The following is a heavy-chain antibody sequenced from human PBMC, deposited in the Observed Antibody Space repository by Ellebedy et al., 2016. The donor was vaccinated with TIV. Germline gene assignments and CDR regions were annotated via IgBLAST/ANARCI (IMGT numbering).Heavy chain of an antibody. Sequence: PGGSLRLSCAASGFTFSLYAMIWVRQAPGKGLEWVSIIRGSGGFTYYADSVKRRFTISRDNSKNTLYLQMNSLSAEDTAIYYCAKDLHYWSAADYWGQGTLVTVSS. J-gene: IGHJ4*02. CDR3: AKDLHYWSAADY. D-gene: IGHD3-3*01. V-gene: IGHV3-23*01. CDR2: IRGSGGFT. CDR1: GFTFSLYA.